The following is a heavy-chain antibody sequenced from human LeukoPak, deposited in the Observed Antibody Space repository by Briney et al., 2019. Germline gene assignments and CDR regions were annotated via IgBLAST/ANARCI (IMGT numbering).Heavy chain of an antibody. Sequence: GGSLRLSCAASGFTFSRYARHWVRQAPGKGLESVAVLSYDGSNEYYADSVKGRFTISRDNSENTLYLQMNSLRAEDTAVYYCARDRETYSSGWSFDYWGQGTLVTVSS. V-gene: IGHV3-30-3*01. CDR2: LSYDGSNE. J-gene: IGHJ4*02. CDR3: ARDRETYSSGWSFDY. CDR1: GFTFSRYA. D-gene: IGHD6-19*01.